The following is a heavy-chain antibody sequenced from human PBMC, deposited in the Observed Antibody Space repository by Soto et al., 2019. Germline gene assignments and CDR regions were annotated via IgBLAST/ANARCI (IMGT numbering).Heavy chain of an antibody. CDR3: EKGLGYCVSTTCSVDY. J-gene: IGHJ4*02. V-gene: IGHV3-30*18. CDR1: GFTFSNYG. D-gene: IGHD2-2*01. Sequence: PGGSLRLSCATSGFTFSNYGMHWVRQAPGKGLEWVAVISFDGSNKYYADSVKGRVTISRDNSKNTLYLQMNSLRAEDTAVYYCEKGLGYCVSTTCSVDYWGQGTLVTVSA. CDR2: ISFDGSNK.